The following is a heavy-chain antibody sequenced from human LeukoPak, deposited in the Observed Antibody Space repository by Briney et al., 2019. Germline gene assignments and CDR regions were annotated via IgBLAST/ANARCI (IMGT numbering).Heavy chain of an antibody. CDR1: GYSISSGYY. J-gene: IGHJ4*02. V-gene: IGHV4-38-2*01. D-gene: IGHD3-9*01. CDR2: IYHSGST. Sequence: SETLSLXCAVSGYSISSGYYWGWIRQPPGKGLEWIGSIYHSGSTYYNPSLKSRVTISVDTSKNQFSLKLSSVAAADTAVYYCASGTDYDILTGYYPDYWGQGTLVTVSS. CDR3: ASGTDYDILTGYYPDY.